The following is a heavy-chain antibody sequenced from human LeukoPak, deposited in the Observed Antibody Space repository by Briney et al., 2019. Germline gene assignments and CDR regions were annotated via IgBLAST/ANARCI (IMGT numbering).Heavy chain of an antibody. CDR1: GFTFDDYA. V-gene: IGHV3-43*02. D-gene: IGHD3-22*01. CDR3: AKTHREYYYDSIGYYAFPPDY. CDR2: ISGDGGST. Sequence: GGSLRLSCAASGFTFDDYAMHWVRQAPGKGLEWVSLISGDGGSTYYADSVKGRFTISRDNSKNSLYLQMNSLRTEDTALYYCAKTHREYYYDSIGYYAFPPDYWGQGTLVTVSS. J-gene: IGHJ4*02.